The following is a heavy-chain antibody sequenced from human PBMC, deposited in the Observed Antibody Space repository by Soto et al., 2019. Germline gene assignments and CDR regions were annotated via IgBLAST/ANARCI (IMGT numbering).Heavy chain of an antibody. CDR1: GYSFTSYW. CDR3: AIQPSPYSSSSGIDY. Sequence: GESLKISCKGSGYSFTSYWIGWVRQMPGKGLEWMGIIYPGDSDTRYSPSFQGQVTISADKSISTAYLQWSSLKASDTAMYYCAIQPSPYSSSSGIDYWGQGTLVTVSS. D-gene: IGHD6-6*01. V-gene: IGHV5-51*01. CDR2: IYPGDSDT. J-gene: IGHJ4*02.